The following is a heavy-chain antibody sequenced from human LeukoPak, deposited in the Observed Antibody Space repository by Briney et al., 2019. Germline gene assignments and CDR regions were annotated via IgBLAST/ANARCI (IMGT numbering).Heavy chain of an antibody. V-gene: IGHV1-18*01. D-gene: IGHD1-1*01. CDR3: ARDLRGNVHFDY. Sequence: ASVKVSCKTSGYTFAAYGINWVRQAPGQGLEWMGRITTYTGKTNYGLKFQGRVTMTADTSANTVFMELRSLRSDDTAVYFCARDLRGNVHFDYWGQGALVTVSS. CDR1: GYTFAAYG. J-gene: IGHJ4*02. CDR2: ITTYTGKT.